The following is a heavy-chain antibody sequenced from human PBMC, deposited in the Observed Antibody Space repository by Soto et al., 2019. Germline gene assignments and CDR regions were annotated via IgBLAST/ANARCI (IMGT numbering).Heavy chain of an antibody. CDR1: GGSISSSSYY. J-gene: IGHJ5*02. V-gene: IGHV4-39*02. Sequence: SETLSLTCTVSGGSISSSSYYWGWIGQPPGKGLEWIGSIYYSGSTYYNPSLKSRVTISVDTSKNQFSLKLSSVTAADTAVYYCATDSGSYNNWFDPWGQGTLVTVSS. CDR2: IYYSGST. D-gene: IGHD1-26*01. CDR3: ATDSGSYNNWFDP.